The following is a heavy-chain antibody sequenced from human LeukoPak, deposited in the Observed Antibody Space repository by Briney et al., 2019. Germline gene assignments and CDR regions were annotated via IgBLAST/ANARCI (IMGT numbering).Heavy chain of an antibody. Sequence: PSETLSLTCAVYGGSFSGYYWSWIRQPSGKGLEWIGEINHSGSTNYNPSLKSRVTISVDTSKNQFSLKLSSVTAADTAVYYCARGWEYYYDSSGTFDYWGQGTLVTVSS. CDR2: INHSGST. J-gene: IGHJ4*02. V-gene: IGHV4-34*01. D-gene: IGHD3-22*01. CDR3: ARGWEYYYDSSGTFDY. CDR1: GGSFSGYY.